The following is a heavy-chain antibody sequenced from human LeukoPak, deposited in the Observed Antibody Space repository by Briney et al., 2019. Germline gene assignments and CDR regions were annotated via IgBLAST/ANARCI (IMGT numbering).Heavy chain of an antibody. Sequence: GALVKVSCKASGYTFTSYDINWVRQATGQGLEWMGWMNPNSGNTDYAQKFQGRVTMTRDTSINTAYLELSSLTSEDTAVYYCARDLLYSGSYYDYYYMDVWGKGTTVTVSS. V-gene: IGHV1-8*01. D-gene: IGHD1-26*01. CDR1: GYTFTSYD. J-gene: IGHJ6*03. CDR2: MNPNSGNT. CDR3: ARDLLYSGSYYDYYYMDV.